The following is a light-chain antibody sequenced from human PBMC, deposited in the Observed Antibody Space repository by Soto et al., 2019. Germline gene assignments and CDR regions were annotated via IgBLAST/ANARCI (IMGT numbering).Light chain of an antibody. CDR1: QSVGTWF. J-gene: IGKJ1*01. CDR2: ATS. V-gene: IGKV3-20*01. Sequence: EMVLTQSPDTLSLSPGGRATLSCRASQSVGTWFLAWYQQIHGQAPRLLIYATSNRVIGVPDRFSGSGSGTEFSLTIRRLEPEDFAVYYCQQYGSSLPWTSGQGT. CDR3: QQYGSSLPWT.